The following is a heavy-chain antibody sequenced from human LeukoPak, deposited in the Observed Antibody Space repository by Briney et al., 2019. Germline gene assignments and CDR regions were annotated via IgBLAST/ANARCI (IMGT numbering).Heavy chain of an antibody. CDR3: ARERRRLVDY. J-gene: IGHJ4*02. CDR1: GGSISSGGYF. D-gene: IGHD3-9*01. Sequence: PSETLSLTCAVSGGSISSGGYFWSWIRQHPGKGLEWIGYSYGSTNYNSSLKNRVTISVDTSKNHFSLRLTSVAADDPAVYYCARERRRLVDYWGQGTLVTVSS. CDR2: SYGST. V-gene: IGHV4-31*11.